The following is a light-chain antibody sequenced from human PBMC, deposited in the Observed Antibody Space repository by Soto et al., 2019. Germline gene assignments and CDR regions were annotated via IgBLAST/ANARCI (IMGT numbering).Light chain of an antibody. CDR3: QQRSSWPLT. Sequence: EIVLTQSPATLSLSPGERATLSCRASQSVSRYLAWYQQKPGQAPRLVIYDESNRATGIPARFSGNGSGTDFTLTISSLEPEDFAVYYCQQRSSWPLTFGGGTKVEIK. CDR2: DES. J-gene: IGKJ4*01. CDR1: QSVSRY. V-gene: IGKV3-11*01.